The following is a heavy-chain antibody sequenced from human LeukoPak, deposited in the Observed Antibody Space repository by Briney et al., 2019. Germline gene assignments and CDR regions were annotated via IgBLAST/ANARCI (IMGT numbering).Heavy chain of an antibody. V-gene: IGHV3-30*02. CDR1: GLTFTSHG. CDR3: ARDQYDTWSRRGNFDS. CDR2: VRNDASDT. Sequence: PGGSLRLSCTTSGLTFTSHGFHWLRQVVGKRLEWVAFVRNDASDTYHANSVKGRFSVSRDDSKNTLYLQMNSLRPEDTAIYYCARDQYDTWSRRGNFDSWGQGTLVIVSS. J-gene: IGHJ4*02. D-gene: IGHD3-3*01.